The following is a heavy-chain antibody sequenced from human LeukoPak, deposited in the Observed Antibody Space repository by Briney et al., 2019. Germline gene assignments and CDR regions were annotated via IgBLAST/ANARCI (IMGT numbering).Heavy chain of an antibody. CDR1: GFAFSSYA. Sequence: GGSLRLSCAASGFAFSSYAMSWVRQAPGKGLERVSAISGSGGSTYYADSVKGRFTISRGNSKNTLYLQMNSLRAEDTAVYYCAKLKGSWYEDYWGQGTLVTVSS. CDR3: AKLKGSWYEDY. D-gene: IGHD6-13*01. V-gene: IGHV3-23*01. CDR2: ISGSGGST. J-gene: IGHJ4*02.